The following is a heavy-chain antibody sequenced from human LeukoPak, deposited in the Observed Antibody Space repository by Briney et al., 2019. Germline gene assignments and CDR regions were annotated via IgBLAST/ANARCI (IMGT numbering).Heavy chain of an antibody. CDR2: IYDSGNT. CDR3: ARHSHCSGGSCYSQYFDY. CDR1: VGSISSYY. Sequence: SETLSLTCTVSVGSISSYYWSWIRQPPGKGVESIRYIYDSGNTYSTHSLKRRVPISVDTSKNQFSLKLSSVTAADTAVYYCARHSHCSGGSCYSQYFDYWGQGTLVTVSS. V-gene: IGHV4-59*08. J-gene: IGHJ4*02. D-gene: IGHD2-15*01.